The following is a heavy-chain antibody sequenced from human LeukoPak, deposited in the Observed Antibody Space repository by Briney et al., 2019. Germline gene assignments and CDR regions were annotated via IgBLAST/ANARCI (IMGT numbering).Heavy chain of an antibody. CDR3: AKVVWFGELDWFDP. D-gene: IGHD3-10*01. CDR2: ISGSGGST. Sequence: WGSLRLSCAASGFAFSSYAMSWVRQAPGKGLEWVSAISGSGGSTYYADSVKGRFTISRDNSKNTLYLQMNSLRAEDTAVYYCAKVVWFGELDWFDPWGQGTLVTVSS. CDR1: GFAFSSYA. V-gene: IGHV3-23*01. J-gene: IGHJ5*02.